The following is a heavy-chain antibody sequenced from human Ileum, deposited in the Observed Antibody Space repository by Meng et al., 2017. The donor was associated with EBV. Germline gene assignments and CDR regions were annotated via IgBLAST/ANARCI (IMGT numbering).Heavy chain of an antibody. CDR1: GFSFSDQY. Sequence: GHLVDVGGGLVKPGGSLVLFCAVSGFSFSDQYMSWFRQTPGKGLEWLAYIRNSGDALFYADSVKGRFTISRDNAKNSLYLQMNSLSAEDTAVYYCARDRVAMSGTLGSFDLWGQGTLVTVSS. D-gene: IGHD3-10*02. J-gene: IGHJ4*02. CDR2: IRNSGDAL. V-gene: IGHV3-11*01. CDR3: ARDRVAMSGTLGSFDL.